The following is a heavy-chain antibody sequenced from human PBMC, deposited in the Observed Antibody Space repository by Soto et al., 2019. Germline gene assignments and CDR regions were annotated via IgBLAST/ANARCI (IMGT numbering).Heavy chain of an antibody. CDR3: AKDQVAGAGSTFDY. J-gene: IGHJ4*01. Sequence: EVQLLESGGGLVQPGGSLRLSCAASGFTFSSYAISWVRQAPGKGLEWVSAISGSGGATYYADSVKGRFTISRDNSKKTVYLQMNSLRGEDTAVYFCAKDQVAGAGSTFDYWGHGTRVTVSS. D-gene: IGHD6-19*01. V-gene: IGHV3-23*01. CDR1: GFTFSSYA. CDR2: ISGSGGAT.